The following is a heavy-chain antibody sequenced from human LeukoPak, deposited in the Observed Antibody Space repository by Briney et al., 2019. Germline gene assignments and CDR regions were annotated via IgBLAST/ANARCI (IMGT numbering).Heavy chain of an antibody. D-gene: IGHD3-22*01. V-gene: IGHV3-7*03. J-gene: IGHJ4*02. Sequence: GGSLRLSCEAPGFFFGHSWMSWLRQAPGKGLEGVANINLDGSEINYLDSLTGRLTISRDNAKDSLYLQMNGLRAEDTAVYFCVRDRGYSTFDYWGQGTLVTVSS. CDR2: INLDGSEI. CDR3: VRDRGYSTFDY. CDR1: GFFFGHSW.